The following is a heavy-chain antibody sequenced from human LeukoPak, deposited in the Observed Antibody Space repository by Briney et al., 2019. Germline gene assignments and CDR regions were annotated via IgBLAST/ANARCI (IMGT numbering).Heavy chain of an antibody. CDR2: ISYDGSNK. Sequence: GGSLRLSCAASGFTFNSYAMHWVRQAPGKGLEWVAVISYDGSNKYYADSVKGRFTISRDNSKNTLYLQMNSLRAEDTAVYYCATAVAGGFDYWGQGTLVTVSS. J-gene: IGHJ4*02. CDR3: ATAVAGGFDY. V-gene: IGHV3-30*04. D-gene: IGHD6-19*01. CDR1: GFTFNSYA.